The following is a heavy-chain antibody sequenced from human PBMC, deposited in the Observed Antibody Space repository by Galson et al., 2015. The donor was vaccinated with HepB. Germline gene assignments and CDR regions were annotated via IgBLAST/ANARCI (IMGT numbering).Heavy chain of an antibody. CDR3: ARGAWNSGYDYDAFDI. CDR2: IYPGDSDT. Sequence: QSGAEVKKPGESLKISCKGSGYSFTSYWIGWVRQMPGKGLEWMGIIYPGDSDTRYSPSFRGQVTISADKSISTAYLQWSSLKASDTAMYYCARGAWNSGYDYDAFDIWGQGTMVTVSS. D-gene: IGHD5-12*01. J-gene: IGHJ3*02. CDR1: GYSFTSYW. V-gene: IGHV5-51*03.